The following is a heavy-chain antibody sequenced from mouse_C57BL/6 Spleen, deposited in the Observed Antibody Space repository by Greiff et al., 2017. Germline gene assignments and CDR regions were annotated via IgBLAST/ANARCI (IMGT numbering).Heavy chain of an antibody. V-gene: IGHV1-64*01. Sequence: QVQLQQPGAELVKPGASVKLSCKASGYTFTSYWMHWVKQRPGQGLEWIGMIHPNSGRTNYNEKFKSKATLTVDKSSSTAYMQLSSLTSEDSAVYYCGRYGSSFGFAYWGQGTLVTVSA. CDR3: GRYGSSFGFAY. CDR2: IHPNSGRT. D-gene: IGHD1-1*01. CDR1: GYTFTSYW. J-gene: IGHJ3*01.